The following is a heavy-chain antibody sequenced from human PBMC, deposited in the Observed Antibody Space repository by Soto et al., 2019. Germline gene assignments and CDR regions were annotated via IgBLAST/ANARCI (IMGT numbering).Heavy chain of an antibody. CDR2: IKARSYNYAT. Sequence: EVQLVESGGGLVQPGESVIISCAASGFTFSGSAIHWVRQTSGKGLEWLGRIKARSYNYATAYTASLKGRFTNSRDDSKNTAYLQMTSLKTEDTGVYFCSRLWAGGDDRDSPPYYLDSWGQGTLVTVSS. D-gene: IGHD3-16*01. CDR3: SRLWAGGDDRDSPPYYLDS. V-gene: IGHV3-73*02. J-gene: IGHJ4*02. CDR1: GFTFSGSA.